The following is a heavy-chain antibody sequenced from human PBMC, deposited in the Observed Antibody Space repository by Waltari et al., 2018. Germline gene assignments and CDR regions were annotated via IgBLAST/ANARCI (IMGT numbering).Heavy chain of an antibody. CDR3: ARIRSCWYPGNNWFDP. V-gene: IGHV4-39*07. D-gene: IGHD6-13*01. CDR2: IYYSGST. CDR1: GGPISSSSYY. Sequence: QLQLQESGPGLVKPSETLSLTCTVSGGPISSSSYYWGWIRQHPGKGLEWIGSIYYSGSTYYNPSLKSRVTISVDTSKNQFSLKLSSVTAADTAVYYCARIRSCWYPGNNWFDPWGQGTLVTVSS. J-gene: IGHJ5*02.